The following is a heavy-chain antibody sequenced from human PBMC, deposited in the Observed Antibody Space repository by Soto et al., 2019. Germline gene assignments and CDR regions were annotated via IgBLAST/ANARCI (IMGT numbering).Heavy chain of an antibody. CDR1: GGSISSGGYS. Sequence: SETLSLTCAVSGGSISSGGYSWSWIRQPPGLGLEWIGEINHSGSTYYNPSLKSRVTISVDTSKNQFSLKLSSVTAADTAVYYCARVLGDAGKRVTTVWFDPWGQGTLVTVSS. J-gene: IGHJ5*02. CDR3: ARVLGDAGKRVTTVWFDP. V-gene: IGHV4-30-2*01. D-gene: IGHD4-4*01. CDR2: INHSGST.